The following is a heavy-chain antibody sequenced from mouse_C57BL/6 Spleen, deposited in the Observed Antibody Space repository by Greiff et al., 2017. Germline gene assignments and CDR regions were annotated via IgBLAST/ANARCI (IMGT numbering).Heavy chain of an antibody. CDR2: ISSGGSYT. V-gene: IGHV5-6*01. CDR3: ARRGITTVTDY. D-gene: IGHD1-1*01. J-gene: IGHJ4*01. Sequence: EVQVVESGGDLVKPGGSLKLSCAASGFTFSSYGMSWVRQTPDKRLEWVATISSGGSYTYYPDSVKGRFTISRDNAKNTLYLQMSSLKSEDTAMYYCARRGITTVTDYWGQGTSVTVSS. CDR1: GFTFSSYG.